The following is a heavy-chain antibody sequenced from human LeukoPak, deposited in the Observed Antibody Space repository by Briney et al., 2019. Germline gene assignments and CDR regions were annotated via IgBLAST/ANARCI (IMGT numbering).Heavy chain of an antibody. Sequence: PGGSLRLSCAASGFTFSSYWMTRVRQAPGKGLEWVANIKEDGSQKNYVDSVKGRFTISRDNARNSLYLQMNSLRAEDTAVYYCARDRGGGDFWSGYHDAFDIWGQGTMVTVS. D-gene: IGHD3-3*01. CDR3: ARDRGGGDFWSGYHDAFDI. V-gene: IGHV3-7*01. CDR1: GFTFSSYW. J-gene: IGHJ3*02. CDR2: IKEDGSQK.